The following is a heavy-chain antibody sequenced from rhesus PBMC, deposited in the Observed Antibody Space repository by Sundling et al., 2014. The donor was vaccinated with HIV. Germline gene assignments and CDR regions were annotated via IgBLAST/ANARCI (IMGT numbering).Heavy chain of an antibody. V-gene: IGHV4-80*01. CDR3: GIRYSTGDY. CDR1: GDSISGYW. Sequence: QVQLQESGPRLVKPSETLSLACTVSGDSISGYWWTWIRQIPGKGLEWIGEINGNNGYTNYNPSLKSRLTFSTDISKNQFSLNLNFVTAADAAVYYCGIRYSTGDYWGQGSPSVSPQ. D-gene: IGHD2-21*01. J-gene: IGHJ6*01. CDR2: INGNNGYT.